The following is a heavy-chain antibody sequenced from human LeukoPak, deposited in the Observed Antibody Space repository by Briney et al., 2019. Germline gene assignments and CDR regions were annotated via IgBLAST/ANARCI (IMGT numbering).Heavy chain of an antibody. CDR2: LYPRDSDT. V-gene: IGHV5-51*01. J-gene: IGHJ3*02. CDR1: GYNFTRYW. Sequence: GESLKISCQASGYNFTRYWIGWVRQMPGKGLEWMGLLYPRDSDTRYSPSFQGQVTFSADNSINTAYLQWSSLRASDTAMYYCARSRAEKVPVWGSYRHHDAFDIWGQGTRVTVSP. D-gene: IGHD3-16*02. CDR3: ARSRAEKVPVWGSYRHHDAFDI.